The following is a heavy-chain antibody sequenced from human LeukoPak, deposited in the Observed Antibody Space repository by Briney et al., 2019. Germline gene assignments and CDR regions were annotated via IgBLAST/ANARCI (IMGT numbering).Heavy chain of an antibody. V-gene: IGHV4-4*07. D-gene: IGHD2-8*01. Sequence: SATLSLTCTVSGDSIRDSYFSWIRQPAGKGLEWIGRIYDSGRTNYSPSLKRRVTLSVDTSNNQFSLTLSSVTTADTAVYHCARDIRSHNGPGGYYYYYMDVWGKGTTVTVSS. CDR1: GDSIRDSY. J-gene: IGHJ6*03. CDR2: IYDSGRT. CDR3: ARDIRSHNGPGGYYYYYMDV.